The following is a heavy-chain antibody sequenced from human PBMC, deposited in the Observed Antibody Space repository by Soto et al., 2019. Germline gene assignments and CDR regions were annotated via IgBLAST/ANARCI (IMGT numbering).Heavy chain of an antibody. CDR2: ISGFNGNT. V-gene: IGHV1-18*01. J-gene: IGHJ4*02. Sequence: PPASVKVSCKASGYTFNFYGITWVRQAPGQGLEWMGWISGFNGNTNYAADLQGRVTMTTDTSTSTAYMELRGLRSDDTAVYYCARIGVSSGHESPDFDSWGQGTLVTVSS. CDR1: GYTFNFYG. D-gene: IGHD3-16*01. CDR3: ARIGVSSGHESPDFDS.